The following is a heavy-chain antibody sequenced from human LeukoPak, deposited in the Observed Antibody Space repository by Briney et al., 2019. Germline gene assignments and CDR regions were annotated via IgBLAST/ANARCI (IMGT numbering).Heavy chain of an antibody. Sequence: GGSLRLSCAASGFTFSSYGVHWVRQAPGKGLEGVAVIWYDGSNKYYAGSVKGRFTISRDNSKNTLYLQMNSLRAEDTAVYYCAKDREEYDFWSGYYPGYFDYWGQGTLVTVSS. J-gene: IGHJ4*02. CDR1: GFTFSSYG. V-gene: IGHV3-33*06. CDR2: IWYDGSNK. D-gene: IGHD3-3*01. CDR3: AKDREEYDFWSGYYPGYFDY.